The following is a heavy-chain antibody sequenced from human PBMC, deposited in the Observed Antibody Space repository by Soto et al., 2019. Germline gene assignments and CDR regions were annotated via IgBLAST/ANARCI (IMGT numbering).Heavy chain of an antibody. D-gene: IGHD6-19*01. Sequence: QVLLQESGPGLVQPSGTLSLSCAVSGGSISSSHFWGWVRQPPGKGLEWVGDISHSGSVNYNPSLKSXVTISIDKSKNQFSLQLNSVTAAATAVYYCARSFGWYAIDYWGQGTLVIVSS. CDR2: ISHSGSV. CDR3: ARSFGWYAIDY. V-gene: IGHV4-4*02. J-gene: IGHJ4*02. CDR1: GGSISSSHF.